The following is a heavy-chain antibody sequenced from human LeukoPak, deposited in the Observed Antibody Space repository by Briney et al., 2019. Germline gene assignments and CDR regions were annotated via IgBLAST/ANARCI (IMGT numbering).Heavy chain of an antibody. J-gene: IGHJ6*02. CDR2: ISYDGSKK. Sequence: GGSLRLSCAASGFRFSNYGMYWVRQAPGKGLEWLALISYDGSKKYYADSVEGRLTISRDNSKNTLFLQMSSLRPEDTALYYRAKEWLWEGFYYGPNVWGQGTTVTVSS. V-gene: IGHV3-30*18. CDR3: AKEWLWEGFYYGPNV. D-gene: IGHD1-26*01. CDR1: GFRFSNYG.